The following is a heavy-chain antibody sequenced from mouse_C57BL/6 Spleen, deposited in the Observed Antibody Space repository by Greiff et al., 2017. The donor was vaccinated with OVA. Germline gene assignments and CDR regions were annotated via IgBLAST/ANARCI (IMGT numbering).Heavy chain of an antibody. CDR1: GYTFTSYG. J-gene: IGHJ4*01. CDR2: IYPRSGNT. CDR3: ARGTAQATVCAMDY. Sequence: QVQLQQSGAELARPGASVKLSCKASGYTFTSYGISWVKQRTGQGLEWIGEIYPRSGNTYYNEKFKGKATLTADKSSSTTYMELRSLTSEDSAVYFCARGTAQATVCAMDYWGQGTSVTVSS. V-gene: IGHV1-81*01. D-gene: IGHD3-2*02.